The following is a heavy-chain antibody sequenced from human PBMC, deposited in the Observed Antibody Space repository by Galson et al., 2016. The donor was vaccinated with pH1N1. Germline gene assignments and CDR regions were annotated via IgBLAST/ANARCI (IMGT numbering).Heavy chain of an antibody. Sequence: QSGAEVTKPGESLKISYKASGYRFTNYWIAWVRQVPGKGLEWVGVVNPGGSTIRYSPPFQGQVTISSDKSINTAYLQWVSLKASDTATYYCARQYDFGDYRGNAFDIWGLGTMVIVSS. V-gene: IGHV5-51*03. D-gene: IGHD4-17*01. CDR1: GYRFTNYW. J-gene: IGHJ3*02. CDR3: ARQYDFGDYRGNAFDI. CDR2: VNPGGSTI.